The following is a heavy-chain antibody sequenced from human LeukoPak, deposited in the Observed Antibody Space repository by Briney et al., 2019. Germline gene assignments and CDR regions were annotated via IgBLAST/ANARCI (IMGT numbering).Heavy chain of an antibody. J-gene: IGHJ5*02. CDR2: IYYSGST. CDR3: ARRYSYGPNWFDP. CDR1: GGSISSSSYY. Sequence: SETLSLTCTVSGGSISSSSYYWCWIRQPPGKGLEWIGSIYYSGSTYYNPSLKSRVTISVDTSKNQFSLKLSSVTAADTAVYYCARRYSYGPNWFDPWGQGTLVTVSS. V-gene: IGHV4-39*01. D-gene: IGHD5-18*01.